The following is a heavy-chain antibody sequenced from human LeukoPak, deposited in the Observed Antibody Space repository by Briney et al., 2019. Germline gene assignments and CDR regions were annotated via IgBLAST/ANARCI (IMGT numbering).Heavy chain of an antibody. Sequence: PGGSLRLSCAASGFTFSSYGMSWVRQAPGKGLEWVSYISSSGSTIYYADSVKGRFTISRDNAKNSLYLQMNSLRAEDTAVYYCARDIRSIAEYYFDYWGQGTLVTVSS. CDR3: ARDIRSIAEYYFDY. D-gene: IGHD6-6*01. CDR2: ISSSGSTI. CDR1: GFTFSSYG. V-gene: IGHV3-48*04. J-gene: IGHJ4*02.